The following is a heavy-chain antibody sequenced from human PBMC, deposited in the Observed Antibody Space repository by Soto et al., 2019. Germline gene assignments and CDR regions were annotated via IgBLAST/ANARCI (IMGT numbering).Heavy chain of an antibody. V-gene: IGHV1-69*13. Sequence: ASVKVSCKASGGTFSSYAISWVRQAPGQGLEWMGGIIPIFGTANYAQKFQGRVTITADESTSTAYMELSSLRSEDTAVYYCASDAGPSAARRYFDYWGQGTLVTVSS. CDR2: IIPIFGTA. D-gene: IGHD6-6*01. CDR1: GGTFSSYA. J-gene: IGHJ4*02. CDR3: ASDAGPSAARRYFDY.